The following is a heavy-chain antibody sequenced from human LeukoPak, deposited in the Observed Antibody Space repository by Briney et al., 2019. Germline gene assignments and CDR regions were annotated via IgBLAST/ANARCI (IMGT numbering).Heavy chain of an antibody. J-gene: IGHJ3*02. V-gene: IGHV6-1*01. CDR3: SGGRSLGYCSSTSCYVSDAFDI. Sequence: SQTLSLTCAISGDSVSSSFAAWTWIRQSPSRGLEWLGSTYYRSKWYNDYAESLKSRITINPDTSKNQFTLHLNSVTPEDTAVYFCSGGRSLGYCSSTSCYVSDAFDIWGQGTMVTVSS. CDR1: GDSVSSSFAA. CDR2: TYYRSKWYN. D-gene: IGHD2-2*01.